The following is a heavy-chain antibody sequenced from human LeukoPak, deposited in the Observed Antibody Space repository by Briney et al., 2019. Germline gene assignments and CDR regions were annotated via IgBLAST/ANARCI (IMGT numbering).Heavy chain of an antibody. V-gene: IGHV1-2*06. D-gene: IGHD6-19*01. CDR1: GYTFIGYY. CDR2: INPNSGGT. Sequence: ASVKVSCKASGYTFIGYYMHWVRQAPGQGLEWMGRINPNSGGTKYAQKFQGRVTMTRDTSISTAYMELSRLRSDDTAVYYCARGVAAYYYYMDVWGKGTTVTVSS. CDR3: ARGVAAYYYYMDV. J-gene: IGHJ6*03.